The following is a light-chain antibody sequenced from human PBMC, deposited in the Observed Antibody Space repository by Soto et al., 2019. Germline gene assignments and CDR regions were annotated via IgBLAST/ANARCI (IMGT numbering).Light chain of an antibody. CDR3: MQGTHWPPYT. CDR1: QSLAYSDGNTY. J-gene: IGKJ2*01. Sequence: DVVMTQSPLSLPVTLGQPASISCRSSQSLAYSDGNTYLNWFQQRPGQSPRRLIYKVSNRDSGVPARFSGSRSGTDFTLKISRVEAEDVGVYSCMQGTHWPPYTFGQGTKLEIK. V-gene: IGKV2-30*01. CDR2: KVS.